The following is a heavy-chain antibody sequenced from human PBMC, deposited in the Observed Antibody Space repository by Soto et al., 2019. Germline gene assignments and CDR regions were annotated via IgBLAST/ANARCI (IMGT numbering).Heavy chain of an antibody. Sequence: QVQLVESGGGVVQPGRSLRLSCAASGFTFSSYPIHWVRQAPGKGLEWVAVISFDANNKYYADSVKGRFTISRDNSKNTLYLQMNSLRAEDTAVYYCVRVTPYEMVTLPFDYWGQGTLVTVSS. CDR3: VRVTPYEMVTLPFDY. J-gene: IGHJ4*02. CDR2: ISFDANNK. V-gene: IGHV3-30-3*01. D-gene: IGHD5-18*01. CDR1: GFTFSSYP.